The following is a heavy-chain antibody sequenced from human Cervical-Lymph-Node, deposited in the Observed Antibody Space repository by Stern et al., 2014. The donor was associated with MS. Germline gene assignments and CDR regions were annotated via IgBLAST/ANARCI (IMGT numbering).Heavy chain of an antibody. V-gene: IGHV1-69*01. CDR2: IIPIFGTA. Sequence: VQLVQSGAEVKKPGSSVKVSCKASGGTFSNYAISWVRQAPGQGLEWMGWIIPIFGTATYAQKFQGRVTITADESTSTTYMELSSLRSEDTAMYYCASLLGRIAVASVDYWGQGTLVTVSS. D-gene: IGHD6-19*01. J-gene: IGHJ4*02. CDR3: ASLLGRIAVASVDY. CDR1: GGTFSNYA.